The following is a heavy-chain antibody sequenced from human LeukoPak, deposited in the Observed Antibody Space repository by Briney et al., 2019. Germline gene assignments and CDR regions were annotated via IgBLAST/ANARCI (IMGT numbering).Heavy chain of an antibody. CDR3: ARGYSSGYWYFDL. D-gene: IGHD5-18*01. V-gene: IGHV4-61*02. J-gene: IGHJ2*01. Sequence: SETLSLTCTVSGGSISSGNYYWSWIRQPAGKGLEWIGRIYASGSTNHNPSLKSRVTISIDTSKNQFSLKLSSVTAADTAVYHCARGYSSGYWYFDLWGRGTLVTVSS. CDR2: IYASGST. CDR1: GGSISSGNYY.